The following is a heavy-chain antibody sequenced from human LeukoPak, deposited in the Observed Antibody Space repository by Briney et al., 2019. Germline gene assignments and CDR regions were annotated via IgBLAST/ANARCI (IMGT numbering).Heavy chain of an antibody. Sequence: SETLSLTCTVSGGSISSSSYYWGWICQPPGKGLEWIGSIYYSGSTYYNPSLKSRVTISVDTSKNQFSLKLSSVTAADTAVYYCARDRDVSSGYPDFWGQGTLVTVSS. D-gene: IGHD3-22*01. V-gene: IGHV4-39*07. J-gene: IGHJ4*02. CDR1: GGSISSSSYY. CDR3: ARDRDVSSGYPDF. CDR2: IYYSGST.